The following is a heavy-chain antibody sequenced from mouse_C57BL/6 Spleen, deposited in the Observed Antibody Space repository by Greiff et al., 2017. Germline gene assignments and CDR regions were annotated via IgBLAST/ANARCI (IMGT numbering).Heavy chain of an antibody. J-gene: IGHJ1*03. CDR1: GYTFTSYW. Sequence: QVQLQQPGAELVMPGASVKLSCKASGYTFTSYWMHWVKQRPGQGLEWIGEIDPSDSYTNYNQKFKGKSTLTVDKSSSTAYMQLSSLTSEDSAVYYGARGGSSDFDVWGTGTTVTVSS. D-gene: IGHD1-1*01. V-gene: IGHV1-69*01. CDR3: ARGGSSDFDV. CDR2: IDPSDSYT.